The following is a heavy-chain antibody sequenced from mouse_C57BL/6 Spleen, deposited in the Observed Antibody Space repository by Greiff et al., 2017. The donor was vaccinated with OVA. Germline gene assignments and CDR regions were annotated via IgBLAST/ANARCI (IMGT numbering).Heavy chain of an antibody. CDR3: ARSRIYYDYDSWFAY. CDR2: IYPGDGDT. Sequence: QVHVKQSGAELVKPGASVKISCKASGYAFSSYWMNWVKQRPGKGLEWIGQIYPGDGDTNYNGKFKGKATLTADKSSSTAYMQLSSLTSEDSAVYFCARSRIYYDYDSWFAYWGQGTLVTVSA. CDR1: GYAFSSYW. D-gene: IGHD2-4*01. J-gene: IGHJ3*01. V-gene: IGHV1-80*01.